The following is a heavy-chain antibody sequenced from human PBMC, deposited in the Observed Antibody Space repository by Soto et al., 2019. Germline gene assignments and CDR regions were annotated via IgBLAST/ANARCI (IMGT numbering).Heavy chain of an antibody. CDR2: IDYSEST. J-gene: IGHJ6*02. Sequence: KTSETLSLTCTVSGGSITSYYWSWIRQSPGKGLEWIGYIDYSESTNYNPSLKSRVTISIDTSKNQFSLKLSSVTAADTAVYYCARAPSVVGGSGSFYGMDVWGQGTKVTVSS. V-gene: IGHV4-59*12. D-gene: IGHD3-10*01. CDR1: GGSITSYY. CDR3: ARAPSVVGGSGSFYGMDV.